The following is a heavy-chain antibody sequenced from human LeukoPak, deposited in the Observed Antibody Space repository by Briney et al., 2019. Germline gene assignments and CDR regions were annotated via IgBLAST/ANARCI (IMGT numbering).Heavy chain of an antibody. CDR2: MNPNSGNT. V-gene: IGHV1-8*01. D-gene: IGHD6-19*01. CDR3: ARGRIKQWLVGGYYFDY. J-gene: IGHJ4*02. Sequence: GASVKVSCKASTYTFTSYDFNWVRQAPGQGFEWMGWMNPNSGNTGYAKKFQGRVTLTRDTSISTLYMELSSLISEDTAVYYCARGRIKQWLVGGYYFDYWGQGTLVTVSS. CDR1: TYTFTSYD.